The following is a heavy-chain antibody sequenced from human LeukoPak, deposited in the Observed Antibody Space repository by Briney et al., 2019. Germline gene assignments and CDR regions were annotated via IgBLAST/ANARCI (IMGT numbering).Heavy chain of an antibody. CDR2: IYSDGST. CDR1: GFIVSSNY. V-gene: IGHV3-53*05. CDR3: AKDSNYYDSSGYYSGFDY. D-gene: IGHD3-22*01. J-gene: IGHJ4*02. Sequence: GGSLRLSCAASGFIVSSNYMSWVRQAPGKGPEWVSVIYSDGSTYYADSVKGRFTISRDNSKNTLYLQMNSLRAEDTAVYYCAKDSNYYDSSGYYSGFDYWGQGTLVTVSS.